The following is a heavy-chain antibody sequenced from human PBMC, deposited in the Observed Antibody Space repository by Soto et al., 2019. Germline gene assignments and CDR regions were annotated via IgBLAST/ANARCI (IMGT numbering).Heavy chain of an antibody. D-gene: IGHD2-15*01. CDR3: ARGPRDEYCSGGSCYPRGSYFDY. V-gene: IGHV1-69*01. CDR2: IIPIFGTA. J-gene: IGHJ4*02. Sequence: QVQLVQSGAEVQKPGSSVKVSCKASGGTFSSYAISWVRQAPGQGLEWMGGIIPIFGTANYAQKFQGRVTITADESTSTAYMELSSLRSEDTAVYYCARGPRDEYCSGGSCYPRGSYFDYWGQGTLVTVSS. CDR1: GGTFSSYA.